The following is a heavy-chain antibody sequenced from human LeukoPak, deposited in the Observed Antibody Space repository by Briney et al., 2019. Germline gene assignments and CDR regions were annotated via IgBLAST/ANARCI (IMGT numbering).Heavy chain of an antibody. D-gene: IGHD3-22*01. V-gene: IGHV1-69*13. CDR3: ARDEYYYDSSGYYYYFDY. CDR2: IIPIFGTA. CDR1: GYTFTDYG. J-gene: IGHJ4*02. Sequence: SVKVSCKASGYTFTDYGMHWVRQAPGQGLEWMGGIIPIFGTANYAQKFQGRVTITADESTSTAYMELSSLRSEDTAVYYCARDEYYYDSSGYYYYFDYWGQGTPATVSS.